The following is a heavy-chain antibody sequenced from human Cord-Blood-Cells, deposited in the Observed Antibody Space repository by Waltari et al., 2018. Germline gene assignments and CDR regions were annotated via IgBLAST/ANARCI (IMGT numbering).Heavy chain of an antibody. J-gene: IGHJ4*02. CDR2: INAGNGNT. V-gene: IGHV1-3*01. CDR1: GSTFTSSA. D-gene: IGHD3-9*01. Sequence: QVQLVQSGAEVKKPGASVKVSCTASGSTFTSSAMHWVRQAPGQRLERMGRINAGNGNTKYSQKFQGRVTITRDTAASTAYMELSSLRSEDTAVYYCARARGYFDWFLDYWGQGTLVTVSS. CDR3: ARARGYFDWFLDY.